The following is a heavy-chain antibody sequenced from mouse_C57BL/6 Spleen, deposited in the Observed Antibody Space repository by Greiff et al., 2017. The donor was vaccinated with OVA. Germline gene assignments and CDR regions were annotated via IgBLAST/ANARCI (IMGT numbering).Heavy chain of an antibody. CDR1: GFNIKDYY. D-gene: IGHD1-1*01. J-gene: IGHJ2*01. CDR3: TPRPLYGSRTYYFDY. CDR2: IDPEDGDT. V-gene: IGHV14-1*01. Sequence: VQLQQSGAELVRPGASVKLSCTASGFNIKDYYMHWVKQRPEQGLEWIGRIDPEDGDTEYAPKFQGKATMTADTSSNTAYLQLSSLTSEDTAVYYCTPRPLYGSRTYYFDYWGQGTTLTVSS.